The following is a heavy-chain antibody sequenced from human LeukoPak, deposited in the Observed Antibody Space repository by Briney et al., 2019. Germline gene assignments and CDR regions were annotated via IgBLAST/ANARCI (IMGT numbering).Heavy chain of an antibody. V-gene: IGHV3-23*01. D-gene: IGHD2-15*01. CDR2: ISGSGGST. Sequence: GGSLRLSCAASGFTFSSDAMSWVRQAPRKGLEWGSAISGSGGSTYSADSVKGGFTISRDNSKNTLYLQMNSLRAEDTAVYYCAKSFGCSGGSCYSDAFDIWGQGTMVTVSS. J-gene: IGHJ3*02. CDR3: AKSFGCSGGSCYSDAFDI. CDR1: GFTFSSDA.